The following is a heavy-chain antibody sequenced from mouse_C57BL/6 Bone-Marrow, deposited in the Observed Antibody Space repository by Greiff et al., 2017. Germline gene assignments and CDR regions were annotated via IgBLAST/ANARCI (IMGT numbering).Heavy chain of an antibody. J-gene: IGHJ1*03. CDR2: ISGGGGNT. D-gene: IGHD1-1*01. V-gene: IGHV5-9*01. CDR1: GFTFSSYT. CDR3: ARAGSSFWYFEV. Sequence: EVKLVESGGGLVKPGGSLKLSCAASGFTFSSYTMSWVRQTPEKRLEWVATISGGGGNTYYPDSVKGRFTISSDNAKNTLYLQMSSLRSEAPALYYCARAGSSFWYFEVWGTGTTVTVAS.